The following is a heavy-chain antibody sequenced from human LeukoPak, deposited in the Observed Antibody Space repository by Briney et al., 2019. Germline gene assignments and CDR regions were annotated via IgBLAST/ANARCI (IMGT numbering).Heavy chain of an antibody. CDR2: IKQDGSEK. CDR1: GFTISSYW. Sequence: GGSLRLSCAASGFTISSYWMSWVRQAPGKGLEWVANIKQDGSEKYYVDSVKGRFTISRDNAKNSLYLQMNSLRAEDTAVYYCARVLFGNYDILTGYNPIDYWGQGTLVTVSS. J-gene: IGHJ4*02. V-gene: IGHV3-7*01. CDR3: ARVLFGNYDILTGYNPIDY. D-gene: IGHD3-9*01.